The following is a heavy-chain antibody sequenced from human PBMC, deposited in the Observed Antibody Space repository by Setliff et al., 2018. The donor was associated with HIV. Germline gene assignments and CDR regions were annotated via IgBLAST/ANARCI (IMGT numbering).Heavy chain of an antibody. Sequence: SETLSLTCTVSDSGTYYWSWIRQPAGKGLEWIGSTHHSGSTYYNPSLNSRVTISVDTSKNHFSLKLRSVTAADTAVYYCARHLLRGYIYIVFDYWGQGTLVTVSS. V-gene: IGHV4-38-2*02. J-gene: IGHJ4*02. D-gene: IGHD5-18*01. CDR2: THHSGST. CDR1: DSGTYY. CDR3: ARHLLRGYIYIVFDY.